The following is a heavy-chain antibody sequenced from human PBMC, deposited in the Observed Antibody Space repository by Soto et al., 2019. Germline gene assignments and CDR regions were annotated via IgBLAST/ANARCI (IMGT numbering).Heavy chain of an antibody. Sequence: QVQLQESGPGLVKPSQTLSLTCTVSGGSISSGGYYWSWIRQHPGKGLEWIGYIYYSGSTYYNPSLKSRVXXSXDXYKNQCSLKLSSVTAADTAVYYCARGAAMVHLPFDYWGQGTLVTVSS. CDR3: ARGAAMVHLPFDY. J-gene: IGHJ4*02. CDR1: GGSISSGGYY. D-gene: IGHD5-18*01. CDR2: IYYSGST. V-gene: IGHV4-31*03.